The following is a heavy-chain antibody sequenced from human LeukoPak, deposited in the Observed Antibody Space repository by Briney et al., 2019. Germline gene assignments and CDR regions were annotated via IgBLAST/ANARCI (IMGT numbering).Heavy chain of an antibody. V-gene: IGHV3-30*02. CDR3: AKSRITMIVVVSDIDY. Sequence: TGGSLRLSCAASGFTFSSYGMHWVRQAPGKGLEWVAFIRYDGSNKYYADSVKGRFTISRDNSKNTLYLQMNSLRAEDTAVYYCAKSRITMIVVVSDIDYWGQGTLVTVSS. J-gene: IGHJ4*02. CDR1: GFTFSSYG. D-gene: IGHD3-22*01. CDR2: IRYDGSNK.